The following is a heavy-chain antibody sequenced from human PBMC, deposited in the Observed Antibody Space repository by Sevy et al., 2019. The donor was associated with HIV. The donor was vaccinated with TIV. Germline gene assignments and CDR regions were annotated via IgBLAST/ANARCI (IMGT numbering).Heavy chain of an antibody. V-gene: IGHV1-18*01. CDR3: ARDSLSPGDYDSSGYDTEYFQH. CDR1: GYTFTSYG. CDR2: ISAYNGNT. D-gene: IGHD3-22*01. Sequence: ASVKVSCKASGYTFTSYGISWVRQAPGQGLEWMGWISAYNGNTNYAQKLQGRVTMTTDTSTSTAYMELRSRRSDDTAVYYCARDSLSPGDYDSSGYDTEYFQHWGQGTLVTVSS. J-gene: IGHJ1*01.